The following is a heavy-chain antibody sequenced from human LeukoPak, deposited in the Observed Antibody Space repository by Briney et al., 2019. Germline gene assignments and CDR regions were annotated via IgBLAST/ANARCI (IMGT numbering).Heavy chain of an antibody. CDR1: GYTFTGYF. CDR2: INPNSGGT. V-gene: IGHV1-2*02. J-gene: IGHJ4*02. Sequence: ASVKVSCKASGYTFTGYFIHWVRQAPGQGLEWMGWINPNSGGTNYAQKFQGRVTMTEDTSTDTAYMELSSLRSEDTAVYYCATDYYYDSSGSYYTVDYWGQGTLVTVSS. CDR3: ATDYYYDSSGSYYTVDY. D-gene: IGHD3-22*01.